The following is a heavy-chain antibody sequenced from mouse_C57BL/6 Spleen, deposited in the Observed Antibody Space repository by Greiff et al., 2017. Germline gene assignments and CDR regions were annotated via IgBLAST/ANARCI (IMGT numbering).Heavy chain of an antibody. CDR3: ARYDTAVVADY. CDR2: IDPSDSET. CDR1: GYTFTSYW. D-gene: IGHD1-1*01. J-gene: IGHJ2*01. V-gene: IGHV1-52*01. Sequence: QVQLQQPGAELVRPGSSVKLSCKASGYTFTSYWMHWVKQRPIQGLEWIGNIDPSDSETHYNQKFKDKATLTVDKSSSTAYMQLSSLTSEDSAGYYCARYDTAVVADYWGQGTTLTVSS.